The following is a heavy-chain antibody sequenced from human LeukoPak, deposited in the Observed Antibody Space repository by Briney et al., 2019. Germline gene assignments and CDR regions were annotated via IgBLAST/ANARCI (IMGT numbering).Heavy chain of an antibody. CDR1: GFTFSSYA. J-gene: IGHJ4*02. D-gene: IGHD6-13*01. V-gene: IGHV3-64D*06. Sequence: GGSLRLSCSASGFTFSSYAMHWVRQAPGKGLESVSAISSSGSSTYYADSVKGRFTISRDNSKNTVYLQMGSLRAADTAVYYCVKGGGYSKSPLDYWGQGTLVTVSS. CDR3: VKGGGYSKSPLDY. CDR2: ISSSGSST.